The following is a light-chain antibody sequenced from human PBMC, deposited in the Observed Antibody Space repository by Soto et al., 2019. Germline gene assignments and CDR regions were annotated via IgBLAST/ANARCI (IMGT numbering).Light chain of an antibody. V-gene: IGKV3-15*01. CDR2: GAS. J-gene: IGKJ2*03. CDR1: HSISTN. CDR3: QQYTNWPPMYS. Sequence: EIVMTQSPATLSVSPGEGATLSCRASHSISTNVAWYQQKPGQAPRLLIYGASTRATGIPARFSGSGYGTDLTLTISSLHSQDFARYYCQQYTNWPPMYSFGQGTKLEIK.